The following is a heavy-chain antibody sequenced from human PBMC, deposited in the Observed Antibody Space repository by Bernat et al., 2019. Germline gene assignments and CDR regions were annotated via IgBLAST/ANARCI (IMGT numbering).Heavy chain of an antibody. CDR2: ISYDGSNK. Sequence: QVQLVESGGGVVQPGRSLRLSCAASGFTFSSYGMHLVRQAPGKGLEWVAVISYDGSNKYYADSVKGRFTISRDNSKNTLYLQMNSLRAENTAVYYCAKDWIAEAGGDYWGEGTLVTVSS. CDR3: AKDWIAEAGGDY. V-gene: IGHV3-30*18. D-gene: IGHD6-13*01. J-gene: IGHJ4*02. CDR1: GFTFSSYG.